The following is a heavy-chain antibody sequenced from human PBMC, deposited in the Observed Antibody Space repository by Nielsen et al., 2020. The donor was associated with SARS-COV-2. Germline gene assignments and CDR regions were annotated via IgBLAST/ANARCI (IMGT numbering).Heavy chain of an antibody. Sequence: GESLKISCAAFGFTFSSYAMSWVRQAPGKGLEWVSAISGSGGSTYYADSVKGRFTISRDNSKNTLYLQMNSLRAEDTAVYYCAREYQLLLAYFDYWGQGTLVTVSS. J-gene: IGHJ4*02. V-gene: IGHV3-23*01. CDR2: ISGSGGST. D-gene: IGHD2-2*01. CDR3: AREYQLLLAYFDY. CDR1: GFTFSSYA.